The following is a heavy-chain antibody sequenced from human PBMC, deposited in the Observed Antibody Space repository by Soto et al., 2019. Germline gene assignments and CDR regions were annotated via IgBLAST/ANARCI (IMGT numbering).Heavy chain of an antibody. CDR1: GGSISSSSYY. D-gene: IGHD5-18*01. CDR2: IYYSGST. Sequence: QLQLQESGPGLVKPSETLSLTCTVSGGSISSSSYYWGWIRQPPGKGLEWIGSIYYSGSTYYNPSLKSRVTISVVTSKNQFSLKLSSVTAADTAVYYCARRDTKDPYYFDYWGQGTLVTVSS. CDR3: ARRDTKDPYYFDY. V-gene: IGHV4-39*01. J-gene: IGHJ4*02.